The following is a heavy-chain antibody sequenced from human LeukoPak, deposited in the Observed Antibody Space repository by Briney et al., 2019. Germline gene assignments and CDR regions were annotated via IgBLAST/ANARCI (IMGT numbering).Heavy chain of an antibody. CDR3: AKGDGVFYRSYYFDY. J-gene: IGHJ4*02. D-gene: IGHD3-10*01. CDR2: IWYDGRNK. CDR1: GFTFGDSG. V-gene: IGHV3-30*02. Sequence: GGSLRLSCVASGFTFGDSGMHWVRQAPGKGLEWVAFIWYDGRNKYYADSVKGRFTISRDNSKNTLVLQMNSLRAEDTAVYYCAKGDGVFYRSYYFDYWGQGTRVTVSS.